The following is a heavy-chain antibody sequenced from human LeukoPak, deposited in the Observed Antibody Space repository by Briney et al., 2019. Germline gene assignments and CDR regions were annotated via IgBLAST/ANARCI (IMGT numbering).Heavy chain of an antibody. V-gene: IGHV3-23*01. CDR1: GFIFNNYA. CDR2: ISGSGRNT. J-gene: IGHJ3*01. Sequence: GGTLTLSCAASGFIFNNYALSWVRQTPGKGLEWVSAISGSGRNTYYADSVKGRFTISRDNSRSTVDLQMNSLRVEDTGIYYCARDEIPSGTWGQGTMVIVSS. D-gene: IGHD6-25*01. CDR3: ARDEIPSGT.